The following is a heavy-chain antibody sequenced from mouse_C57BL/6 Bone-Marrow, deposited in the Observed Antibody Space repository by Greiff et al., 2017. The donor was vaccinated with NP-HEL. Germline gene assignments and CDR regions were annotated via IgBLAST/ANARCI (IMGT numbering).Heavy chain of an antibody. CDR1: GYTFTSYW. D-gene: IGHD1-1*01. CDR3: TWGWGYGSSYDWFAY. Sequence: VQLKQSGTVLARPGASVKMSCKTSGYTFTSYWMHWVKQRPGQGLEWIGAIYPGNSDTSYNQKFKGKAKLTAVTSASTAYMELSSLTNEDSAVYYRTWGWGYGSSYDWFAYWGQGTLVTVSA. J-gene: IGHJ3*01. CDR2: IYPGNSDT. V-gene: IGHV1-5*01.